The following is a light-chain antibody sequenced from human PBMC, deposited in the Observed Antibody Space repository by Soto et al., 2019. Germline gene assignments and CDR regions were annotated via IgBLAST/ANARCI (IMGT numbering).Light chain of an antibody. V-gene: IGKV3-20*01. CDR2: GAS. Sequence: EIVLTQSPATLSLSPGESATLSCRASQRVSNNYLAWYQQKPGQAPRLLIYGASSRATGIPDRFSGSGSGTDFTLTIRRLEPEDFAVYYCQQYGTSPWTFGQGTKVDIK. CDR1: QRVSNNY. J-gene: IGKJ1*01. CDR3: QQYGTSPWT.